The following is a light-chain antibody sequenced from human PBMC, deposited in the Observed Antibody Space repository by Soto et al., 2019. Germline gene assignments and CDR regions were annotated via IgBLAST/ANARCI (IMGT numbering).Light chain of an antibody. CDR2: GAS. V-gene: IGKV3-20*01. J-gene: IGKJ2*01. CDR3: QQYGSSGYT. CDR1: QSVSSSY. Sequence: EIVLTQSPGTLSLSPGERATLSCRASQSVSSSYLVWYQQNSGQAPRLLIYGASIRATGIPDRFSGSGSGTDFTITISRLEPEDFEVYYCQQYGSSGYTFGQGTKLAIK.